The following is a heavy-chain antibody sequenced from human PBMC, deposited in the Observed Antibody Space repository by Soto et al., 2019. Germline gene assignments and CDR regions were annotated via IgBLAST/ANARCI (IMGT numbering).Heavy chain of an antibody. CDR1: GFTFSSYA. CDR3: ARDQGIAAAGTSYYWYFDL. J-gene: IGHJ2*01. Sequence: QAGGSLRLSCAASGFTFSSYAMHWVRQAPGKGLEWVAVISYDGSNKYYADSVKGRFTISRDNSKNTLYLQMNSLRAEDTAVYYCARDQGIAAAGTSYYWYFDLWGRGTLVTVSS. D-gene: IGHD6-13*01. CDR2: ISYDGSNK. V-gene: IGHV3-30-3*01.